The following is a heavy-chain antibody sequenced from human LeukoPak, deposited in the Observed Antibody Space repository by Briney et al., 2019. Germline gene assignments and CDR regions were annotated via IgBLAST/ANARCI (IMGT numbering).Heavy chain of an antibody. J-gene: IGHJ4*02. CDR3: ARGSSGWYS. CDR2: IDHSGST. Sequence: PSETLSLTCAVYGGSFSGYFWGWIRQPPGKGLEWIGEIDHSGSTNYNPSLKSRVTISVDTSKNQFFLKLSSVTAADTAVYYCARGSSGWYSWGQGTLVTVSS. V-gene: IGHV4-34*01. CDR1: GGSFSGYF. D-gene: IGHD6-19*01.